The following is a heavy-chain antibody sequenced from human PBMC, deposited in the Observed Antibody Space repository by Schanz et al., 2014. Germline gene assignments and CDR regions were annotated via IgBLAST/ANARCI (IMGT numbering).Heavy chain of an antibody. D-gene: IGHD3-10*01. V-gene: IGHV3-23*04. CDR2: ISGSGGST. Sequence: EVQLVESGGGLVKPGGSLRLSCAASGFTFSSYAMSWVRQAPGKGLEWVSAISGSGGSTYYADSVKGRFTISRDNSKNTLYLQMNSLRAEDTAVYHCVSSGSYSSYALWGQGTLVTVSS. CDR3: VSSGSYSSYAL. J-gene: IGHJ4*02. CDR1: GFTFSSYA.